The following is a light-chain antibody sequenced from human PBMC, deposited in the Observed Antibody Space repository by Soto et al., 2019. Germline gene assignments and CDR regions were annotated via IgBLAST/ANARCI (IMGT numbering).Light chain of an antibody. Sequence: MTQSPATLSASPGESATLSCRASQRIDSSVAWYQQKPGQPPRLLVYGTSTRVTGIPAKFSGWGSGTEFTLTISSLQSEDFVVYYCQQYHRWPITFGQGTRLDI. CDR1: QRIDSS. V-gene: IGKV3-15*01. J-gene: IGKJ5*01. CDR2: GTS. CDR3: QQYHRWPIT.